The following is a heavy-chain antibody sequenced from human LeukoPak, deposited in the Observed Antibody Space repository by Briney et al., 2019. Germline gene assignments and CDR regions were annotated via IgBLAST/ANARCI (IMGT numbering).Heavy chain of an antibody. V-gene: IGHV3-30*02. Sequence: PGRSLRLSCAASGFTLSSYGMHWVRQAPGKGLEWVAFIRYDGSNKYYADSVKGRFTISRDNSKNTLYLQMNSLRAEDTAVYYCAKDLTAAESNYYFDYWGQGTLVTVSS. CDR1: GFTLSSYG. D-gene: IGHD6-25*01. J-gene: IGHJ4*02. CDR2: IRYDGSNK. CDR3: AKDLTAAESNYYFDY.